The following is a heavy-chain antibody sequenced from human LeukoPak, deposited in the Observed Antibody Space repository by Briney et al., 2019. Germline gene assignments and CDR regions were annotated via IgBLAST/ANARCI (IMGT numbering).Heavy chain of an antibody. CDR3: ARDSSSSSPFDP. Sequence: GASVKVSCKASGYTFTGYYMHWVRQAPGQGLEWMGWINPNSGGTNYAQKFQGRVTMTRDTSISTAYMELSRLRSEDTAVYYCARDSSSSSPFDPWGQGTLVTVSS. D-gene: IGHD6-6*01. V-gene: IGHV1-2*02. CDR1: GYTFTGYY. CDR2: INPNSGGT. J-gene: IGHJ5*02.